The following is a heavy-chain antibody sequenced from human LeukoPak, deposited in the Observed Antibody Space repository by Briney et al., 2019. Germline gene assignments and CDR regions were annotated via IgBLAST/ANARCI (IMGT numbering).Heavy chain of an antibody. Sequence: PSETLSLTCTVSGGSISSYYWSWIRQPPGKGLEWIGYISYSGNTNYNPSLKSRVTISVGTSKNQFSLKLSSVTAADTAVYYCARRQAAGYFDYWGQGTLVTVSS. D-gene: IGHD6-13*01. J-gene: IGHJ4*02. CDR1: GGSISSYY. CDR3: ARRQAAGYFDY. V-gene: IGHV4-59*12. CDR2: ISYSGNT.